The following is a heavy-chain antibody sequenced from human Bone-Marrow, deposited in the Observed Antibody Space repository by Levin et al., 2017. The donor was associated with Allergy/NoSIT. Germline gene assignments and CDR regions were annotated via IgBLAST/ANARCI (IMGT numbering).Heavy chain of an antibody. V-gene: IGHV3-23*01. CDR3: AKDGENYFGINSYDY. J-gene: IGHJ4*02. CDR2: LSGDGASK. D-gene: IGHD4/OR15-4a*01. Sequence: GGSLRLSCEASGFAFSAYAMAWVRQAPGKGLEWVAALSGDGASKYYADSVKGRFIISRDNSKDTVYLQMNRLRAEDTAVYYCAKDGENYFGINSYDYWGLGTLVTVSS. CDR1: GFAFSAYA.